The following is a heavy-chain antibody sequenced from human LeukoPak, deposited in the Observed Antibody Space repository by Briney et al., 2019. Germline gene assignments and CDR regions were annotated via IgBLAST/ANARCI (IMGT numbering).Heavy chain of an antibody. V-gene: IGHV3-30*04. CDR1: GFTFSSYA. CDR2: ISYDGSNK. CDR3: ARDEIYGSGSGNWFDP. D-gene: IGHD3-10*01. Sequence: GGSLRLSCAASGFTFSSYAMHWVRQAPGKGLEWVAVISYDGSNKYCADSVKGRFTISRDNSKNTLYLQMNSLRAEDTAVYYCARDEIYGSGSGNWFDPWGQGTLVTVSS. J-gene: IGHJ5*02.